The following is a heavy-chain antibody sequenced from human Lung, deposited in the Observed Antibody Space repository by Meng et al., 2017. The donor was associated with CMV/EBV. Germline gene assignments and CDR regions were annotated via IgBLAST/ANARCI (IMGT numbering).Heavy chain of an antibody. V-gene: IGHV4-4*07. J-gene: IGHJ5*02. Sequence: QLQESGPGLEKPSETLSLTCTVSGDSITSYYWSWTRKPAGKRLEWIGRISASGNTRYNPSLKSRVTMSVDTSKNQFSLKLSSVTAADTAVYYCARDFGSSWYPNWFDPWGQGTLVTVSS. D-gene: IGHD6-13*01. CDR3: ARDFGSSWYPNWFDP. CDR2: ISASGNT. CDR1: GDSITSYY.